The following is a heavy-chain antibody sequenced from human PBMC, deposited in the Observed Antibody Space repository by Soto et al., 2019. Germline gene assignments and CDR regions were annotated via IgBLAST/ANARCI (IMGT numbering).Heavy chain of an antibody. J-gene: IGHJ4*02. D-gene: IGHD6-25*01. V-gene: IGHV3-30-3*01. CDR1: GFTFSSYN. CDR2: ISFDGANT. CDR3: AIDGYNRGGFDY. Sequence: QVQLVESGGGVVPPGGSLRVSCVVSGFTFSSYNLHWVRQAPGEGLEWGAVISFDGANTFYAECVKGRFTISRDISRDTLYLQMSRLRVEDTAVYYRAIDGYNRGGFDYWGQGTLVSVSS.